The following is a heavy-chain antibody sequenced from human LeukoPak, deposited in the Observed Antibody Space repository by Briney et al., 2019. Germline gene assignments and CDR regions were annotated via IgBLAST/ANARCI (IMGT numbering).Heavy chain of an antibody. CDR1: GGSFSGYY. CDR2: INHRGST. CDR3: ASSNWAWVVVA. J-gene: IGHJ4*02. Sequence: SETLSLTCAVYGGSFSGYYWSWIRQPPGKGLEWIGEINHRGSTNYNPSLKSRVTISVDTSKNQFSLKLSSVTAADTAVYYCASSNWAWVVVAWGQGTLVTVSS. V-gene: IGHV4-34*01. D-gene: IGHD2-21*01.